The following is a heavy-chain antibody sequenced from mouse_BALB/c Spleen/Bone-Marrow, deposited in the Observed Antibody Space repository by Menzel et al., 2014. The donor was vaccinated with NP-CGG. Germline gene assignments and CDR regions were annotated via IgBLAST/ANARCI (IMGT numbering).Heavy chain of an antibody. CDR1: GYTFTDYA. CDR3: ARESIYYYGSTLDY. Sequence: VQLQQSGAELVRPGVSVKISCKGSGYTFTDYAMHWVKQSHAKSLEWIGVISTYYGDASYNQKFKGKATMTVDKSSSTAYMELASLTSEDSAIYYCARESIYYYGSTLDYWGQGTTLTVSS. CDR2: ISTYYGDA. D-gene: IGHD1-1*01. V-gene: IGHV1-67*01. J-gene: IGHJ2*01.